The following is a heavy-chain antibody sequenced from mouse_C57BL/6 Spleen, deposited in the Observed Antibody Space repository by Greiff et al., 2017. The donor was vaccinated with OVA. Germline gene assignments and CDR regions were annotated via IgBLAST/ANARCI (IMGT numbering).Heavy chain of an antibody. CDR2: IDPENGDT. CDR3: TFYYGNY. CDR1: GFNIKDDY. Sequence: EVQRVESGAELVRPGASVKLSCTASGFNIKDDYMHWVKQRPEQGLEWIGWIDPENGDTEYASKFQGKATITADTSSNTAYLQLSSLTSEDTAVYYCTFYYGNYWGQGTTLTVSS. V-gene: IGHV14-4*01. J-gene: IGHJ2*01. D-gene: IGHD2-1*01.